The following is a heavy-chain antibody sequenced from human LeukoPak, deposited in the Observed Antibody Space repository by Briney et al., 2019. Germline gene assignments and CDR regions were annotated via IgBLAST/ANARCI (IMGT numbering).Heavy chain of an antibody. CDR3: ARHIHYYDSSGYSY. V-gene: IGHV4-39*01. CDR2: IYYSGST. Sequence: SETLSLTCTVSGGSISSSSYYWGWIRQPPGKGLEWIGSIYYSGSTYYSPSLKSRVTISVDTSKNQFSLKLSSVTAADTAVYYCARHIHYYDSSGYSYWGQGTLVTVSS. J-gene: IGHJ4*02. D-gene: IGHD3-22*01. CDR1: GGSISSSSYY.